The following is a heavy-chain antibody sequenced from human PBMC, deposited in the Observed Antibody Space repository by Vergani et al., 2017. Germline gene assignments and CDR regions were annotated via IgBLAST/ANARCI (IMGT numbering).Heavy chain of an antibody. V-gene: IGHV1-18*01. CDR3: ARGGPIVVVPAALPPIDP. CDR1: GYTFTSYG. J-gene: IGHJ5*02. D-gene: IGHD2-2*01. Sequence: QVQLVQSGAEVKKPGASVKVSCKAPGYTFTSYGISWVRQAPGQGLEWMGWTSAYNGKTNYAQKLQGRVTMTTDTSTSTAYMELRSLRSDDTAVYYCARGGPIVVVPAALPPIDPWGEGTLVTVSS. CDR2: TSAYNGKT.